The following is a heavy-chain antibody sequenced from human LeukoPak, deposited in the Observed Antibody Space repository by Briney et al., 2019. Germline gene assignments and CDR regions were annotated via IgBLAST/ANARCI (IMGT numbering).Heavy chain of an antibody. V-gene: IGHV3-23*01. CDR1: EFTVISYS. Sequence: GGSLRLSCARPEFTVISYSLSWVRQPPGKGLEWVSGITGNGVSTYYADSVKGRFTISRDNSKNTLYLQMNSLRDEDTAVYYCAKGLGVDNWFDPWGQGTLVTVSS. J-gene: IGHJ5*02. CDR3: AKGLGVDNWFDP. CDR2: ITGNGVST.